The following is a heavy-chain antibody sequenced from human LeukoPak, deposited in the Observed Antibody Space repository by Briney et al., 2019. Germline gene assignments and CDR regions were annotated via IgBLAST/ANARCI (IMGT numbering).Heavy chain of an antibody. Sequence: GSLRLSCVASGLAFSSYSMHWVRQAPGKGLEWVGVISYDGSDEYYTDSVKGRFTISRDNSKNTVYLQMNSLRADDTAVYYCARDFTPEWFDIHWGQGTLVTVS. CDR1: GLAFSSYS. J-gene: IGHJ4*02. CDR2: ISYDGSDE. D-gene: IGHD3-3*01. V-gene: IGHV3-30*04. CDR3: ARDFTPEWFDIH.